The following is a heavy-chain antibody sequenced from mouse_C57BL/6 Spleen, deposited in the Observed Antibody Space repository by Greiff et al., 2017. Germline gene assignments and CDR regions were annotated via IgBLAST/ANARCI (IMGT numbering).Heavy chain of an antibody. Sequence: EVKLMESGAELVKPGASVKLSCTASGFNIKDYYMHWVKQRTEQGLEWIGRIDPEDGETKYAPKFQGKATITADTSSNTTYLQLSSLTSEDTAVYYCARSYGSSFYWYFDVWGTGTTVTVSS. CDR1: GFNIKDYY. D-gene: IGHD1-1*01. CDR3: ARSYGSSFYWYFDV. CDR2: IDPEDGET. V-gene: IGHV14-2*01. J-gene: IGHJ1*03.